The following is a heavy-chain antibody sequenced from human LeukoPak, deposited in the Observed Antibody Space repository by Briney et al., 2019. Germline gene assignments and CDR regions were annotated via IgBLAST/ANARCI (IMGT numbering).Heavy chain of an antibody. V-gene: IGHV4-30-4*08. J-gene: IGHJ4*02. CDR2: IYYSGST. CDR1: GGSISSGDYY. D-gene: IGHD3-3*01. Sequence: PSETLSLTCTVSGGSISSGDYYWRWIRQPPGKGLEWLGYIYYSGSTYYNPSLKSRVTISVDTSKNQFSLKLSSVTAADTAVYYCARDLIRDFWSGYYGNYWGQGTLVTVSS. CDR3: ARDLIRDFWSGYYGNY.